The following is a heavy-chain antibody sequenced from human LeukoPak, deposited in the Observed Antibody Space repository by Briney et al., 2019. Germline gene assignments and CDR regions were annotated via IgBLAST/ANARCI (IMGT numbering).Heavy chain of an antibody. J-gene: IGHJ5*02. V-gene: IGHV4-4*07. D-gene: IGHD1-1*01. CDR1: GGSISSYY. Sequence: SETLSLTCTVSGGSISSYYWSWIRQSAGKGLEWIGRIYTTGTSNYSPSLKSRVTMSVDRTRNQFSLTLRSVTAADSAVYYCAKVAGATGSTGWFDPWGQGTLITVSS. CDR2: IYTTGTS. CDR3: AKVAGATGSTGWFDP.